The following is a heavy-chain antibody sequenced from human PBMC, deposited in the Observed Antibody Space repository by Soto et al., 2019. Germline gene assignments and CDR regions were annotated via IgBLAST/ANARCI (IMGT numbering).Heavy chain of an antibody. J-gene: IGHJ4*02. Sequence: GGSLILSCAASGFTVSSNYMSWVRQAPGKGLEWVSVIYSGGSTYYADSVKGRFTTPRDNSKNMLYLQMNSLRAEDTAVYYCARAALWFGGYYFDYWGQGTLVTVSS. D-gene: IGHD3-10*01. V-gene: IGHV3-66*01. CDR1: GFTVSSNY. CDR2: IYSGGST. CDR3: ARAALWFGGYYFDY.